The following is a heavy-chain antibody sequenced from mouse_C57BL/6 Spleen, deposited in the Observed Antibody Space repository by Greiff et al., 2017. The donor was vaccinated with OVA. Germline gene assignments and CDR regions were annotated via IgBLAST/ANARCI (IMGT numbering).Heavy chain of an antibody. Sequence: QLQQSGPELVKPGASVQMSCKASGYTFTDYTMHWVKQSHGKSLEWIGYINPNNGGTSYNQKFKGKATLTVNKSSSTAYMELRSLTSEDSAVYYCARSIYYDYDVYAYWGQGTLVTVSA. CDR3: ARSIYYDYDVYAY. V-gene: IGHV1-22*01. J-gene: IGHJ3*01. CDR1: GYTFTDYT. D-gene: IGHD2-4*01. CDR2: INPNNGGT.